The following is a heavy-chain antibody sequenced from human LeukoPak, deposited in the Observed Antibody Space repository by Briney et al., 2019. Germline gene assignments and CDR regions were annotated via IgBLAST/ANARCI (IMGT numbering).Heavy chain of an antibody. CDR2: ISSSGSTI. D-gene: IGHD3-10*01. CDR3: ARVTLWFGELFPDY. CDR1: GFTFSSYE. Sequence: GGSLRLXCAASGFTFSSYEMNWVRQAPGKGLEWVSYISSSGSTIYYADSVKGRFTISRDNAKNSLYLQMNSLRAEDTAVYYCARVTLWFGELFPDYWGQGTLVTVSS. J-gene: IGHJ4*02. V-gene: IGHV3-48*03.